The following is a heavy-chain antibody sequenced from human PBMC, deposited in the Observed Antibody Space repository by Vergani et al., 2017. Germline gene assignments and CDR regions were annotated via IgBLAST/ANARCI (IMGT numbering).Heavy chain of an antibody. D-gene: IGHD6-13*01. CDR3: AKDGYSSSWYHPYYYYYYYMDV. Sequence: VDLVESGGGFVQPGGSRRLSCAASGFTFSSYGMHWVRQAPGKGLEWVAVISYDGSNKYYADSVKGRFTISRDNSKNTLYLQMNSLRAEDTAVYYCAKDGYSSSWYHPYYYYYYYMDVWGKGTTVTVSS. CDR1: GFTFSSYG. J-gene: IGHJ6*03. V-gene: IGHV3-30*18. CDR2: ISYDGSNK.